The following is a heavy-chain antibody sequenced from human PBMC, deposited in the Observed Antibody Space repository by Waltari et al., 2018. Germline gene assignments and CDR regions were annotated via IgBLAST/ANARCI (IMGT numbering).Heavy chain of an antibody. V-gene: IGHV1-8*02. CDR1: GYTFTSCE. J-gene: IGHJ5*01. D-gene: IGHD3-22*01. Sequence: QVQLVQSGAEVVKPGASVKVSCEASGYTFTSCEFNGVRKTTGHGLGWMGWMQPNRCGAAYEQKFKGRVPMTRITSIITAYLELSSLSCEDTALSYCARGRDVHAYYDDNWFGSWGQGTLVTVSS. CDR3: ARGRDVHAYYDDNWFGS. CDR2: MQPNRCGA.